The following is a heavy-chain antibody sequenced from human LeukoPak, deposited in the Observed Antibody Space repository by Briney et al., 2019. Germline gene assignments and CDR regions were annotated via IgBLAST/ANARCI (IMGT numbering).Heavy chain of an antibody. J-gene: IGHJ4*02. CDR2: INPNSGGT. CDR3: ARAGGSGWYTY. Sequence: GASVKVSCKASGYTFTGYYMHWVRQAPGQGLEGMGWINPNSGGTNHAQKFQGRVTMTRDTSISTAYMELSRLRSDDTAVYYCARAGGSGWYTYWGQGTLVTVSS. D-gene: IGHD6-19*01. V-gene: IGHV1-2*02. CDR1: GYTFTGYY.